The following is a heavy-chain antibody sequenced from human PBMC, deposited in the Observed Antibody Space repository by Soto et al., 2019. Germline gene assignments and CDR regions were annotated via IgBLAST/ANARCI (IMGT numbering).Heavy chain of an antibody. CDR1: GFAFRRYN. Sequence: GGSRRLSCAASGFAFRRYNMNWVRQAPGKGLEWVASISSGSSNIYYADSVKGRFTISRDNAKNSLFLQMDSLRAEDSAVYYCASATVVAATFDFWGQGTLVTVSS. V-gene: IGHV3-21*01. CDR2: ISSGSSNI. D-gene: IGHD2-15*01. CDR3: ASATVVAATFDF. J-gene: IGHJ4*02.